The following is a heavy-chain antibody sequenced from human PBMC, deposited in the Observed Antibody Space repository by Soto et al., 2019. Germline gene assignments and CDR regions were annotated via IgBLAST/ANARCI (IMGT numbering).Heavy chain of an antibody. D-gene: IGHD3-22*01. CDR3: AKVPTYYYDSSGLE. CDR2: ISGSGGST. Sequence: GSLRLSCAASGFTFSSYAMSWVRQAPGKGLEWVSAISGSGGSTYYADSVKGRFTISRDNSKNTLYLQMNSLRAEDTAVYYCAKVPTYYYDSSGLEWGQGTLVTVSS. V-gene: IGHV3-23*01. J-gene: IGHJ4*02. CDR1: GFTFSSYA.